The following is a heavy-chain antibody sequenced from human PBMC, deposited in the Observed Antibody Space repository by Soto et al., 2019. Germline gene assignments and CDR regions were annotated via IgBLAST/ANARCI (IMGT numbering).Heavy chain of an antibody. Sequence: EVQLVESGGGLVQPGGSLRLYCAASGFTFSSYSMNWVRQAPGKGLEWVSYISSSSSTIYYADSVKGRFTISRDNAKTALYLQMNSLRDEDTAVYYCARDQVTMIVVVITSGGMDVWGQGTTVTVSS. CDR3: ARDQVTMIVVVITSGGMDV. D-gene: IGHD3-22*01. J-gene: IGHJ6*02. V-gene: IGHV3-48*02. CDR2: ISSSSSTI. CDR1: GFTFSSYS.